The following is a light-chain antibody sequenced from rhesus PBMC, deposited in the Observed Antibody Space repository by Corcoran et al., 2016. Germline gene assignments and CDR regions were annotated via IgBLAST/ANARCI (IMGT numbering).Light chain of an antibody. CDR1: QSVGSY. CDR2: GAS. CDR3: QQSSNSLT. Sequence: ETVVTQSPATLALSPGERATLSCRASQSVGSYLAWYQPKPGQAPRLTSYGASSRATGIPDRFSGSGSGTDFTLTLSSLEPEDVGVYYCQQSSNSLTFGGGTKVEIK. J-gene: IGKJ4*01. V-gene: IGKV3-24*04.